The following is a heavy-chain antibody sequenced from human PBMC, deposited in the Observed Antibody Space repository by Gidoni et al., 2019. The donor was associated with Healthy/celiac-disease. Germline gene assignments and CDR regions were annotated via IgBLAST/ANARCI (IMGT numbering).Heavy chain of an antibody. V-gene: IGHV4-59*01. J-gene: IGHJ5*02. CDR2: IYYSGST. CDR3: ARENPPTHWFDP. CDR1: GGSISSYY. Sequence: QVQLQESGPGLVKPSETLSLTCTVPGGSISSYYWSWIRQPPGKGLEWIGYIYYSGSTNYNPSLKSRVTISVDTSKNQFSLKLSSVTAADTAVYYCARENPPTHWFDPWGQGTLVTVSS.